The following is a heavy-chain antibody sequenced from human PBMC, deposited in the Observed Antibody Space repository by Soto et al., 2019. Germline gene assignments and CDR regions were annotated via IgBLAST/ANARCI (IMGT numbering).Heavy chain of an antibody. V-gene: IGHV3-30-3*01. D-gene: IGHD5-18*01. CDR3: ARDLIEEGYKTVVDTGPFVY. Sequence: QVQLVESGGGVVQPGRSLRLSCAASGFTFSSYAMHWVRQATGKGLEWVAVISYDGSNKYYADSVKGRFTISRDNSKNTLYLQLNSLRAEDSAVYYCARDLIEEGYKTVVDTGPFVYWGQGTLVTVSS. J-gene: IGHJ4*02. CDR1: GFTFSSYA. CDR2: ISYDGSNK.